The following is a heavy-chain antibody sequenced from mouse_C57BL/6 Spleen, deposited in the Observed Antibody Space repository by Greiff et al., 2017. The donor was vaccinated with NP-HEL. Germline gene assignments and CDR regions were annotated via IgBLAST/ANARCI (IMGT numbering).Heavy chain of an antibody. CDR2: IYPGDGDT. CDR1: GYAFSSSW. Sequence: QVQLKESGPELVKPGASVKISCKASGYAFSSSWMNWVKQRPGKGLEWIGRIYPGDGDTNYNGKFKGKATLTADKSSSTAYMQLSSLTSEDSAVYFCAIYGSYAMDYWGQGTSVTVSS. J-gene: IGHJ4*01. V-gene: IGHV1-82*01. D-gene: IGHD2-2*01. CDR3: AIYGSYAMDY.